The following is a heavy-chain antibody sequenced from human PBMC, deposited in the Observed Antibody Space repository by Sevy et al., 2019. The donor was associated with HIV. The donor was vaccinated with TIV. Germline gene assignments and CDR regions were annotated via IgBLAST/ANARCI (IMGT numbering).Heavy chain of an antibody. D-gene: IGHD1-1*01. CDR2: INHSGST. V-gene: IGHV4-34*01. J-gene: IGHJ5*02. CDR1: GGSFSGYY. CDR3: ARGEGALEAQFDP. Sequence: SETLSLTCAVYGGSFSGYYWSWIRQPPGKGLEWIGQINHSGSTNYNPSLMSRRTISVDTSKNQFSLKLSSVTAADTAVYYCARGEGALEAQFDPWGQGTLVTVSS.